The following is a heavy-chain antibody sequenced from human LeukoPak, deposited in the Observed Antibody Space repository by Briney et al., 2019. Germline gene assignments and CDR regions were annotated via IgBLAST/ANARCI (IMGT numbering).Heavy chain of an antibody. V-gene: IGHV3-30*04. J-gene: IGHJ3*01. CDR2: LSYDGSDK. D-gene: IGHD3-16*01. Sequence: GGSLRLSCAASGFTFSAYAFHWVRQVPGKGLEWVAFLSYDGSDKYYADSVKGRFTLSRDNSKNTLYLQMSSLTAADTAVYYCARPGGYAFDLWGQGTMVTVSS. CDR3: ARPGGYAFDL. CDR1: GFTFSAYA.